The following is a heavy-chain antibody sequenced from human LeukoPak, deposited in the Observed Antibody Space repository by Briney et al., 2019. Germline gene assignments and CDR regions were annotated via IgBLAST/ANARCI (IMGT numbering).Heavy chain of an antibody. V-gene: IGHV3-11*01. CDR3: ARGTPRAVTTLYY. CDR1: GFHFSDYY. CDR2: ISSSGSAI. D-gene: IGHD4-17*01. J-gene: IGHJ4*02. Sequence: GGSLRLSCAASGFHFSDYYMSWIRPAPGKGLEWVSYISSSGSAIYYADSVRGRFTNSMDNAKKSLYVQMNGLRDEDTAVYYFARGTPRAVTTLYYWGQGTLVTVCS.